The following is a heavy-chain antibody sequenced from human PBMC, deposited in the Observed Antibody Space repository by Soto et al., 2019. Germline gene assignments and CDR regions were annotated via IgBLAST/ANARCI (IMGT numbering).Heavy chain of an antibody. J-gene: IGHJ6*02. V-gene: IGHV5-51*01. Sequence: GESLKISCKGSEYSFTNYWIGWVRQMPGKGLEWMGIIYPGDSDTRYSPSFQGQVTISADKSISTAYLQWSGLKASDTAMYYCARLLGQAVLDVWGQGTTVTVSS. D-gene: IGHD6-19*01. CDR3: ARLLGQAVLDV. CDR1: EYSFTNYW. CDR2: IYPGDSDT.